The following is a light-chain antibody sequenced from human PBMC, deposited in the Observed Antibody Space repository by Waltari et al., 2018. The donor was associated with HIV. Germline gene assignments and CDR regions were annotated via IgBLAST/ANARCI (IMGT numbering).Light chain of an antibody. V-gene: IGLV2-14*01. CDR1: TSHVGGYNY. Sequence: QSALTQPASVSGSPGQSITISCTGTTSHVGGYNYVSWYQQHPGKAPKRMIYEVSNRPSGVSNRFSGSKSGNTASLTISGLQAEDEADYYCRSYTSSSTYVFGTATKVTVL. CDR3: RSYTSSSTYV. J-gene: IGLJ1*01. CDR2: EVS.